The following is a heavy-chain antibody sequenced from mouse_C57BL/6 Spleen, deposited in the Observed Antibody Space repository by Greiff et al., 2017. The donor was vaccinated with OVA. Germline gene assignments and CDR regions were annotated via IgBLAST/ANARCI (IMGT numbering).Heavy chain of an antibody. J-gene: IGHJ1*03. CDR1: GYTFTDYN. Sequence: EVQLQQSGPELVKPGASVKMSCKASGYTFTDYNMHWVKQSHGKSLEWIGYINPNNGGTSYNQKFKGKATLTVNKSSSTAYMELRSLTSEDSAGYYCARLWDYDDALYWYFDVWGTGTTVTVSS. D-gene: IGHD2-4*01. CDR3: ARLWDYDDALYWYFDV. CDR2: INPNNGGT. V-gene: IGHV1-22*01.